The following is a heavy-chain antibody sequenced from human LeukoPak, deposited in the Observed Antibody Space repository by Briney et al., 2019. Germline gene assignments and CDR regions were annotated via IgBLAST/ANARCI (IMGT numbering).Heavy chain of an antibody. CDR3: AREALRWLQFDP. CDR2: IIPIFGTA. D-gene: IGHD4-23*01. Sequence: SVKVSCKASGGTFSSYAISWVRQAPGQGLEWMGGIIPIFGTANYAQKFQGRVTITADESTSTAYMELSSLRSEDTAVYYCAREALRWLQFDPWGQGTLVTVSS. J-gene: IGHJ5*02. V-gene: IGHV1-69*13. CDR1: GGTFSSYA.